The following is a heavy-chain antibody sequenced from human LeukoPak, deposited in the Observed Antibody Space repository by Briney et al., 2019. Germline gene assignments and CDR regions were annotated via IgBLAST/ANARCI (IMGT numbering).Heavy chain of an antibody. D-gene: IGHD3-10*01. CDR2: IYYSGST. J-gene: IGHJ6*02. CDR1: GGSISSGGYY. CDR3: ARDVNYYGSGSHGMDV. Sequence: PSETLSLTCTVSGGSISSGGYYWSWIRQHPGKGLEWIGYIYYSGSTYYNPSLKSRVTISEDTSKNQFSLKLSSVTAADTAVYYCARDVNYYGSGSHGMDVWGQGTTVTVSS. V-gene: IGHV4-31*03.